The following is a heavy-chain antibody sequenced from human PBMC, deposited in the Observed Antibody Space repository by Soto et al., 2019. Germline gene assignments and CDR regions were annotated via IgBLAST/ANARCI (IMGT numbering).Heavy chain of an antibody. J-gene: IGHJ5*02. V-gene: IGHV1-18*01. CDR3: AGSLPWFDP. CDR1: GYTFTNYT. CDR2: ISANNGNT. Sequence: QVRLVHSETAVTKPGASVNVSCKASGYTFTNYTISWVRQAPGHGLEWMGWISANNGNTEFAQKFQDRLTMIADTATSTAYWELRNLRPDDTAVYYCAGSLPWFDPWGQRTLVAVSS.